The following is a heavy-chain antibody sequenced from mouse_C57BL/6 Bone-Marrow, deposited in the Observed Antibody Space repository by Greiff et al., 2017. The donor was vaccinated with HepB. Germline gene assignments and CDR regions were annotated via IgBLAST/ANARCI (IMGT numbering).Heavy chain of an antibody. J-gene: IGHJ2*01. Sequence: EVKLVESGGGLVQPGGSLKLSCAASGFTFSDYYMYWVRQTPEKRLEWVAYISNGGGSTYYPDTVKGRFTISRDNAKNTLYLQMSRLKSEDTAMYYCARRGTGYYFDYWGQGTTLTVSS. V-gene: IGHV5-12*01. CDR2: ISNGGGST. CDR1: GFTFSDYY. D-gene: IGHD4-1*01. CDR3: ARRGTGYYFDY.